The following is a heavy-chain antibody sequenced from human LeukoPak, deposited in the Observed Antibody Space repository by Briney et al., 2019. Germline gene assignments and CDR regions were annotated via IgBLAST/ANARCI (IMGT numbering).Heavy chain of an antibody. CDR3: ARDSGVWFGELLYPYYFDY. D-gene: IGHD3-10*01. CDR2: ISSSSSYI. V-gene: IGHV3-21*01. CDR1: GFTFSSYG. J-gene: IGHJ4*02. Sequence: GGSLRLSCAASGFTFSSYGMHWVRQAPGKGLEWVSSISSSSSYIYYADSVKGRFTISRDNAKNSLDLQMNSLRAGDTAVYYCARDSGVWFGELLYPYYFDYWGQGTLVTVSS.